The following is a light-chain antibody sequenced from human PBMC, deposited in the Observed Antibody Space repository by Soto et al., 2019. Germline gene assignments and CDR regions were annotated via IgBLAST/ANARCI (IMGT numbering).Light chain of an antibody. CDR3: AAWDDSHYV. CDR2: RNN. Sequence: QSVLTQPPSASGIPGQRGTISCSGSSSNIGSNYVYWYQQLPGTAPKLLIYRNNQRPSGVPDRFSGSKSGTSASLAISGLRSEDEADYYCAAWDDSHYVFGTGTKVTVL. V-gene: IGLV1-47*01. CDR1: SSNIGSNY. J-gene: IGLJ1*01.